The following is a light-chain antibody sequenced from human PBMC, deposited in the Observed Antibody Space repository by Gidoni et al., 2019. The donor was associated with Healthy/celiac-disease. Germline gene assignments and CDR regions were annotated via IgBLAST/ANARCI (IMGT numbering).Light chain of an antibody. J-gene: IGLJ3*02. V-gene: IGLV3-1*01. CDR2: RDS. CDR3: QALDSNTGV. CDR1: KLGDKY. Sequence: SFDLSQPPSVSVSPGQTASITCFGVKLGDKYVSWYQQKPGQSPVLVSYRDSLRPSGIPERFSGSNSGNTAMLTISGTQAMDEADYYCQALDSNTGVFGGGTKLTVL.